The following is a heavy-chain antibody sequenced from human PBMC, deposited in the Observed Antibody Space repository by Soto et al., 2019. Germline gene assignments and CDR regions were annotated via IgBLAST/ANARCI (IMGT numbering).Heavy chain of an antibody. V-gene: IGHV4-34*01. CDR1: GGSFSGYY. CDR2: INHSGST. CDR3: ARGRPRGYSYGYQPY. Sequence: QVQLQQWGAGLLKPSETLSLTCADYGGSFSGYYWSWIRQPPGKGLEWIGEINHSGSTNYNPSLKSLVTISVDTSKNQFSLKLSSVTAADTAVYYCARGRPRGYSYGYQPYWGQGTLVTVSS. J-gene: IGHJ4*02. D-gene: IGHD5-18*01.